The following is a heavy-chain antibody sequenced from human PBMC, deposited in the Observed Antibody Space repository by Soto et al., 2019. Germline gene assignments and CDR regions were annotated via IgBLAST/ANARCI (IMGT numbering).Heavy chain of an antibody. CDR1: GFPFSSYW. J-gene: IGHJ4*02. D-gene: IGHD6-19*01. Sequence: PWGSLRLSRAASGFPFSSYWTHWVRQPPGKGLEWVSVISGRDDSANYADSVKGRFTISKDKSSNTLYLQMNNLRAEDTAVSYCVKGAWLDYWGQGTLVTVSS. CDR3: VKGAWLDY. CDR2: ISGRDDSA. V-gene: IGHV3-23*01.